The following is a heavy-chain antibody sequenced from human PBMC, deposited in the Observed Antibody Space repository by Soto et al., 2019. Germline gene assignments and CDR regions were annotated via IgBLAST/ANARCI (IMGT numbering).Heavy chain of an antibody. CDR2: INHSGST. CDR3: ARGIAARPVDYFDY. CDR1: GGSFSAYY. J-gene: IGHJ4*02. Sequence: SETLSLTCAVYGGSFSAYYWSWIRQPPGKGLEWIGEINHSGSTNYNPSLKSRVTISVDTSKNQFSLKLSSVTAADTAVYYCARGIAARPVDYFDYWGQGTLVTVSS. V-gene: IGHV4-34*01. D-gene: IGHD6-6*01.